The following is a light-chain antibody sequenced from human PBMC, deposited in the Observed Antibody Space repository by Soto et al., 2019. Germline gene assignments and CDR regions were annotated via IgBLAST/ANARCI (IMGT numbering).Light chain of an antibody. Sequence: DIQMTQSPSSLSASVGDRVTITCRASQTISTYLNWYQQKPGKAPKPLIYAASSLQSGVPQRFSGSGSGTDFTLTISSLQPEDFATYYCQQSLSIPYTFGQGTKLEIK. V-gene: IGKV1-39*01. CDR2: AAS. CDR1: QTISTY. J-gene: IGKJ2*01. CDR3: QQSLSIPYT.